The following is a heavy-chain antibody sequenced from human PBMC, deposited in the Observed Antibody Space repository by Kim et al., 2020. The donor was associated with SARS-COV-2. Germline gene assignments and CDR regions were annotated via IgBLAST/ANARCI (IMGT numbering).Heavy chain of an antibody. D-gene: IGHD3-22*01. Sequence: GGSLRLSCAASGFTFSSYAMHWVRQAPGKGLEWVAVISYDGSNKYYADSVKGRFTISRDNSKNTLYLQMNSLRAEDTAVYYCARDPSAIYDSSGYYLRGAKLGGNFDYWGQGTLVTVSS. CDR2: ISYDGSNK. J-gene: IGHJ4*02. V-gene: IGHV3-30*04. CDR1: GFTFSSYA. CDR3: ARDPSAIYDSSGYYLRGAKLGGNFDY.